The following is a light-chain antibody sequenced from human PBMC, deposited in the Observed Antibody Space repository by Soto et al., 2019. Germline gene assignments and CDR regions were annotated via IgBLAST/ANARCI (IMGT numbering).Light chain of an antibody. CDR2: DNT. V-gene: IGLV1-40*01. CDR3: QSYDNSLSGYV. Sequence: QSVLTQPPSVSGAPGQRGTISCTGSSSNIGAGYDVHWYQQLPGAAPKLLIYDNTNRPSGVPDRFSGSKSGTSASLAITGLQSEDEADYYCQSYDNSLSGYVFGTGTKV. J-gene: IGLJ1*01. CDR1: SSNIGAGYD.